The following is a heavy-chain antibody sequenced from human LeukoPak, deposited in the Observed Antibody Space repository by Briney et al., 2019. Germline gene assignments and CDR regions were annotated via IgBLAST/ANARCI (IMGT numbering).Heavy chain of an antibody. Sequence: SGGSLRLSCAASGLSFSNYDMYWVRQAPGKGLEWVAFIRYDGNIEYYADSVKGRFTISRDNSKNTLYLQMNSLRAEDTAVYYCAKHRKQGNAFDIWGQGTMVTVSS. D-gene: IGHD3-10*01. CDR3: AKHRKQGNAFDI. CDR2: IRYDGNIE. V-gene: IGHV3-30*02. J-gene: IGHJ3*02. CDR1: GLSFSNYD.